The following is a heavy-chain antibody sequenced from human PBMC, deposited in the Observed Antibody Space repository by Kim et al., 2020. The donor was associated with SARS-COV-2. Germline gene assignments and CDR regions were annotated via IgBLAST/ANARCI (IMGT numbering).Heavy chain of an antibody. CDR2: ISWNSGSI. CDR3: AKDSILYYGDQRRNAFDI. Sequence: GGSLRLSCAASGFTFDDYAMHWVRQAPGKGLEWVSGISWNSGSIGYADSVKGRFTISRDNAKNSLYLQMNSLRAEDTALYYCAKDSILYYGDQRRNAFDIWGQGTMVTVSS. J-gene: IGHJ3*02. CDR1: GFTFDDYA. D-gene: IGHD4-17*01. V-gene: IGHV3-9*01.